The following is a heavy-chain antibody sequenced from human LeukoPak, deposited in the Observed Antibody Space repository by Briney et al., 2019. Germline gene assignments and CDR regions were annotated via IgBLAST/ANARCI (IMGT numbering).Heavy chain of an antibody. CDR3: ARDRPGSIISLPDAFDI. Sequence: ASVKVSCKASGGTFSSYAISWVRQAPGQGLEWMGGIIPIFGTANYAQKFQGRVTITADESTSTAYMELSSLRPEDTAVYYCARDRPGSIISLPDAFDIWGQGTMVTVSS. J-gene: IGHJ3*02. V-gene: IGHV1-69*13. CDR2: IIPIFGTA. CDR1: GGTFSSYA. D-gene: IGHD3-10*01.